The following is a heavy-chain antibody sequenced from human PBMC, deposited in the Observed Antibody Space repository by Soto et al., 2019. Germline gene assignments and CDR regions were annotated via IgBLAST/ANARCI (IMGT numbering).Heavy chain of an antibody. J-gene: IGHJ6*02. CDR1: GGSISSSSYY. CDR2: IYYSGST. D-gene: IGHD5-18*01. CDR3: ARLRIQLWSGGLGYYYYYGMDV. V-gene: IGHV4-39*01. Sequence: SETLSVTCTVSGGSISSSSYYWGWIRQPPGKGLEWIGSIYYSGSTYHNPSLKSRVTISVDTSKNQFSLKLSSVTAADTAVYYCARLRIQLWSGGLGYYYYYGMDVWGQGTTVTVSS.